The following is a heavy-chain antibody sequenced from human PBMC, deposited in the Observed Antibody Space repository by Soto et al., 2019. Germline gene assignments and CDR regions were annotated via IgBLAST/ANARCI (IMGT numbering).Heavy chain of an antibody. CDR3: ARDDVSGGFDD. CDR2: ISPYNGNT. Sequence: GASVKVSCKASGYTFTTYGINWVRQAPGQGLEWMGWISPYNGNTHYAQKSQGRVTMTTDTSTSTAFMELRSLRSDDTAVYYCARDDVSGGFDDWGQGTLVTVSS. D-gene: IGHD2-15*01. V-gene: IGHV1-18*01. CDR1: GYTFTTYG. J-gene: IGHJ4*02.